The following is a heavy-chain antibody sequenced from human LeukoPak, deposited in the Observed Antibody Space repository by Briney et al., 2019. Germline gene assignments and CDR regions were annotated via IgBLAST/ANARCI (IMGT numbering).Heavy chain of an antibody. Sequence: SETLSLTCTVSGGSISSYYWSWIRQPPGKGLEWIGYIYYSGSTNYNPSLKSRVTISVDTSKNQFSLKLSSVTAADTAVYYCARDSLGYGSGSYTLGWFDPWGQGTLVTVSS. V-gene: IGHV4-59*01. CDR3: ARDSLGYGSGSYTLGWFDP. CDR2: IYYSGST. CDR1: GGSISSYY. J-gene: IGHJ5*02. D-gene: IGHD3-10*01.